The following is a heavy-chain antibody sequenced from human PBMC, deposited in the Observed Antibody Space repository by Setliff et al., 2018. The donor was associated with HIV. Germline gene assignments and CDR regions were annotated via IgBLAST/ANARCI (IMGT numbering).Heavy chain of an antibody. Sequence: SETLSLTCTVSGGSINNYFWSWIRQPPGKGLEWLGCLYYTGRANYNPSLKSRLTVSVVTSKNQFSLKLSSVTAAGTAVYYCARDGYNYKKGTSYMDVWGKGTTVTVSS. CDR1: GGSINNYF. D-gene: IGHD5-12*01. J-gene: IGHJ6*03. V-gene: IGHV4-59*01. CDR2: LYYTGRA. CDR3: ARDGYNYKKGTSYMDV.